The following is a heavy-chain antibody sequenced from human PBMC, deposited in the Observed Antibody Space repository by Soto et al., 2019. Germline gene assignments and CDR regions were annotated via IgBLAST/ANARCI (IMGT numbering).Heavy chain of an antibody. CDR1: GFPISRSP. CDR2: INGGGGTT. Sequence: GGPRQHSCLSSGFPISRSPLRCGRQDPGKGLEWVSSINGGGGTTNYADSVKGRFTISRDNSKNTLYLQMNSLRAEDTAVYFCAKVVCTTNCYDYWGQGNLVNGSA. CDR3: AKVVCTTNCYDY. J-gene: IGHJ4*02. D-gene: IGHD2-2*01. V-gene: IGHV3-23*01.